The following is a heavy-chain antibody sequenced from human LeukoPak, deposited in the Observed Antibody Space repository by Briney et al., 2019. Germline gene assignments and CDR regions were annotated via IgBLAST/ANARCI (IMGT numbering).Heavy chain of an antibody. CDR3: ATKQWLAPPPDS. V-gene: IGHV3-74*01. D-gene: IGHD6-19*01. CDR1: GFTFSKYW. CDR2: INTDGTVT. Sequence: GGSLRLSCAASGFTFSKYWMLWVRQAPGKGLESVSRINTDGTVTTYADSVKGRFTVSGDNADNTMFLQMNSVRDEDTAVHYCATKQWLAPPPDSWGQGTPVTVSS. J-gene: IGHJ4*02.